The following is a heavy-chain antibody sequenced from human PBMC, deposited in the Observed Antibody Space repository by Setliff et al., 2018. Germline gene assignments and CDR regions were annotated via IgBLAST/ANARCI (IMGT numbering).Heavy chain of an antibody. D-gene: IGHD3-9*01. V-gene: IGHV4-4*07. CDR1: GGSISSYY. Sequence: SETLSLTCTVSGGSISSYYWSWIRQPAGKGLEWIGRIYYSGSTYYNPSLKSRVTISVDTSKDQFSLKLSSVTAADTAVYYCARGYYDILTGYYIGYWGQGTLVTVSS. CDR3: ARGYYDILTGYYIGY. J-gene: IGHJ4*02. CDR2: IYYSGST.